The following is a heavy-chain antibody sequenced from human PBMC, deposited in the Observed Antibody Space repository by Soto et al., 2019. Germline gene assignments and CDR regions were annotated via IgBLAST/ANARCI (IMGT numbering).Heavy chain of an antibody. D-gene: IGHD6-13*01. CDR3: AKDREQQLVPGY. CDR2: ISGSGGST. CDR1: GFTFSSCA. J-gene: IGHJ4*02. V-gene: IGHV3-23*01. Sequence: GGSLRLSCAASGFTFSSCAMSWVRQAPGKGLEWVSAISGSGGSTYYADSVKGRFTISRDNSKNTLYLQMNSLRAEDTAVYYCAKDREQQLVPGYWGQGTLVTVSS.